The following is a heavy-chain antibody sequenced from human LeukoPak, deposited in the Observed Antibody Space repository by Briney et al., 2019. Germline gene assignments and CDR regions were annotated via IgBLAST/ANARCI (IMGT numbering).Heavy chain of an antibody. J-gene: IGHJ4*02. V-gene: IGHV4-34*01. Sequence: SETLSLTCAVFGGSFSGYHWSWIRQPPGKGLEWIGGVNYGESTNYNPSLKSRVTISVDTSKNQFSLKLTSVTAADTAVYYCSTGMLRGLAPVFLDYWGQGTLVTVSS. CDR1: GGSFSGYH. CDR2: VNYGEST. CDR3: STGMLRGLAPVFLDY. D-gene: IGHD3-10*01.